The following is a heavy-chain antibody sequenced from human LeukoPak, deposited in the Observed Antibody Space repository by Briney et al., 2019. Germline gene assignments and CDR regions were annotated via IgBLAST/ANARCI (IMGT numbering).Heavy chain of an antibody. V-gene: IGHV3-21*01. CDR3: AIDLRIAVTTDLSGYYADDAFYI. J-gene: IGHJ3*02. Sequence: PGGSLRLSCAAHGFTFSSYSMNWVRQAPGKGLEWVSPINSSSSYIFYADSVKSRFTISRDNAKNSLYLQINSLRAEYTAVYYCAIDLRIAVTTDLSGYYADDAFYIWGQGTMVTVSS. CDR2: INSSSSYI. D-gene: IGHD3-22*01. CDR1: GFTFSSYS.